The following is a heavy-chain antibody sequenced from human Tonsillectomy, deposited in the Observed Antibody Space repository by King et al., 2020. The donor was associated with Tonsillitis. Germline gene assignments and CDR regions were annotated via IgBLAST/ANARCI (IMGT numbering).Heavy chain of an antibody. J-gene: IGHJ4*02. CDR3: AHISKLPYSNYAGY. V-gene: IGHV2-5*01. D-gene: IGHD4-11*01. CDR1: GFSLSTSGVG. Sequence: FTLKESGPTLVKPTQTLTLTCTFSGFSLSTSGVGVGWIRQPPGKALEWLALIYWNDDKRYSPSLKSRLTITKDTSKNQVVLTMTNMDPVDTATYYCAHISKLPYSNYAGYWGQGTLVTVSS. CDR2: IYWNDDK.